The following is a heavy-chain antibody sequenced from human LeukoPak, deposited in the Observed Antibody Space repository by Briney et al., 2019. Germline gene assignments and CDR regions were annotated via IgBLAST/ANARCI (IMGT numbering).Heavy chain of an antibody. CDR3: ARLRCDVGDCYSAGQNF. V-gene: IGHV3-74*01. CDR2: INSDGSST. J-gene: IGHJ4*02. CDR1: GFTFTKYW. Sequence: GGSLRLSCAASGFTFTKYWMHWFRQAPGQGLLWFSRINSDGSSTSYADSVKGRFSISRDNARNTLYLQMNSLRAEDTAVYFCARLRCDVGDCYSAGQNFWGQGTLATVSS. D-gene: IGHD2-21*02.